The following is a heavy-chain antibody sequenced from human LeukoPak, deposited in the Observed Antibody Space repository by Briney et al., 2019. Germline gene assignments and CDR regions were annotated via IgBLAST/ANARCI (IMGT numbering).Heavy chain of an antibody. J-gene: IGHJ6*04. Sequence: GASVKVSCKVSGYTLTELSMHWVRQAPGKGLEWMGGFGPEDGETIYAQKFQGRVTMTEDTSTDTAYMELSSLRSEDTAVYYCATDLPTSYDFWSGAGGVWGKGTTVTVSS. CDR1: GYTLTELS. CDR3: ATDLPTSYDFWSGAGGV. CDR2: FGPEDGET. D-gene: IGHD3-3*01. V-gene: IGHV1-24*01.